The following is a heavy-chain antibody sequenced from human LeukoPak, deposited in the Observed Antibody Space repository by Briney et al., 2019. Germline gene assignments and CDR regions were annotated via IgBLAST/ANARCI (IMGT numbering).Heavy chain of an antibody. CDR3: AKVPLKYGSGSYERDYYYYGMDV. Sequence: GGSLRLSCAAAGFTFSSYWMHWVRQAPGKGLVWVSRINTDGTITSYADSVKGRFTISRDNAKNTLYLQMNSLRAEDTAVYYCAKVPLKYGSGSYERDYYYYGMDVWGQGTTVTVSS. V-gene: IGHV3-74*01. CDR2: INTDGTIT. CDR1: GFTFSSYW. D-gene: IGHD3-10*01. J-gene: IGHJ6*02.